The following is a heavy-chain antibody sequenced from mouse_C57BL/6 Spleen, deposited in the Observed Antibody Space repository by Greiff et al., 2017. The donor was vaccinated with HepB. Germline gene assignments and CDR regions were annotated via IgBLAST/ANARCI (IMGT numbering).Heavy chain of an antibody. Sequence: VQLQQSGAELVKPGASVKLSCKASGYTFTSYWMQWVKQRPGQGLEWIGEIDPSDSYTNYNQKFKGKATLTVDKSSSPAYRHLSTLTSGDAAVYYCAKSRASYGSGYVLCDYWGQGTTLTVSS. V-gene: IGHV1-50*01. D-gene: IGHD1-1*01. CDR3: AKSRASYGSGYVLCDY. CDR2: IDPSDSYT. CDR1: GYTFTSYW. J-gene: IGHJ2*01.